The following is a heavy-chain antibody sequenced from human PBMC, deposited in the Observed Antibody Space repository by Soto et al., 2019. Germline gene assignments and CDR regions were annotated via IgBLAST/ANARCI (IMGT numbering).Heavy chain of an antibody. Sequence: ASVKVSCKASGYTFTSYAMHWVRQAPGQRLEWMGWINAGNGNTKYSQKFQGRVTITRDTSASTAYMELSSLRSEDAAVYYCARDQGLELRYDTEYYFDYWGQGTLVTVSS. CDR3: ARDQGLELRYDTEYYFDY. D-gene: IGHD1-7*01. V-gene: IGHV1-3*01. CDR1: GYTFTSYA. J-gene: IGHJ4*02. CDR2: INAGNGNT.